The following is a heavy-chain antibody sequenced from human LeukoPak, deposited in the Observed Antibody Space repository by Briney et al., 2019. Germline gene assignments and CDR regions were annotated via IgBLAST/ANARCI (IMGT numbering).Heavy chain of an antibody. V-gene: IGHV4-39*07. D-gene: IGHD3-3*01. CDR2: IYYSGST. J-gene: IGHJ6*03. Sequence: PSETLSLTCTVSGGSISSSSYYWGWIRQPPGKGLEWIGSIYYSGSTYYNPSLKSRVTISVDTSKNQFSLKLSSVTAADTAVYYCARGYDFWSGSIISPYYYYYMDVWGKGTTVTVSS. CDR1: GGSISSSSYY. CDR3: ARGYDFWSGSIISPYYYYYMDV.